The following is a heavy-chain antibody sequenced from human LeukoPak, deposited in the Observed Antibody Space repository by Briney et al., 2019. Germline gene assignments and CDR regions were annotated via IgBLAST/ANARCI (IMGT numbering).Heavy chain of an antibody. CDR3: ARLGYSYGFVTDY. Sequence: GRSLRLSCAASGFTFEDHAMHWVRQAPGKGLEWVSSIDWNSEIIAYADSVKGRFSIARDNAKNSLYLQMNSLRAEDTAVYYCARLGYSYGFVTDYWGQGTLVTVSS. V-gene: IGHV3-9*01. J-gene: IGHJ4*02. D-gene: IGHD5-18*01. CDR1: GFTFEDHA. CDR2: IDWNSEII.